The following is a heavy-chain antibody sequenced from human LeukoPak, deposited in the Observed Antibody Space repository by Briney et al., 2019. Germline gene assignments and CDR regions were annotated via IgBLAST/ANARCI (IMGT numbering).Heavy chain of an antibody. CDR1: GFTFSSYE. D-gene: IGHD1-26*01. CDR3: AKDLVVGALDY. Sequence: GGSLRLSCAASGFTFSSYEMNWVRQAPGKGLEWVSYISSSGRTMYYADSVKGRFTISRDNAKNSLYLQMNSLRADDTAVYYCAKDLVVGALDYWGQGTLVTVSS. V-gene: IGHV3-48*03. J-gene: IGHJ4*02. CDR2: ISSSGRTM.